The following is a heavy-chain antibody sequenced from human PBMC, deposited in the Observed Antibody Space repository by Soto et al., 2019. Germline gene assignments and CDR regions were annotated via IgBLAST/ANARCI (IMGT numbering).Heavy chain of an antibody. Sequence: QLQLQESGPGLVKPSETLSLTCTVSGGSISSSSYYWGWIRQPPGKGLEWIGSIYYSGSTYYNPSLKSRVTISVDTSKNQFSLRLSSVNAADTALYYCARPSGSYLYYFDYWGQGTLVTVSS. V-gene: IGHV4-39*01. D-gene: IGHD1-26*01. J-gene: IGHJ4*02. CDR2: IYYSGST. CDR1: GGSISSSSYY. CDR3: ARPSGSYLYYFDY.